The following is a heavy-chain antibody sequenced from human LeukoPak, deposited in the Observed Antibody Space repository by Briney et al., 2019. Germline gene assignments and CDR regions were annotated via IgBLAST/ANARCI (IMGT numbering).Heavy chain of an antibody. CDR2: INTSGGST. Sequence: ASVKVSCKASGYTYTSYYMHWLRQAPGKGLEWMGIINTSGGSTSYAQKFQGRVTMTRDTSTSTVYMELSSLRSEVSAVYYCTVAIPGFRFDYWGQGTLVTVSS. CDR1: GYTYTSYY. V-gene: IGHV1-46*01. CDR3: TVAIPGFRFDY. J-gene: IGHJ4*02. D-gene: IGHD6-19*01.